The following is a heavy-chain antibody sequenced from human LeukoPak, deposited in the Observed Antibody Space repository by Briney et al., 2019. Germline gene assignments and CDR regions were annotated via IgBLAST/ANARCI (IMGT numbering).Heavy chain of an antibody. D-gene: IGHD2-21*02. Sequence: GGSLRLSCEASGFTVSSNHMSWVRQAPGKGLGWVSLIYSGGSTYYADSVKGRFTISRDNSKNTLYLQMNSLRAEDTAVFYCASGVVLTERLDYWGQGTLVTVSS. CDR3: ASGVVLTERLDY. CDR1: GFTVSSNH. CDR2: IYSGGST. V-gene: IGHV3-53*01. J-gene: IGHJ4*02.